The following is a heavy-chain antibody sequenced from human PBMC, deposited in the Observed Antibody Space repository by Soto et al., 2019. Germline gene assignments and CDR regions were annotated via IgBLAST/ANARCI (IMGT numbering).Heavy chain of an antibody. CDR3: ARHGLHGYGDS. D-gene: IGHD5-12*01. CDR2: IYAGDSDT. V-gene: IGHV5-51*01. J-gene: IGHJ5*02. CDR1: GYTFSNYW. Sequence: PGESLKISCKGSGYTFSNYWIGWARQMPGKGLEWMGIIYAGDSDTRYSPSFQGQVIISVDKSINTAYLQWSSLKASDTAMYYCARHGLHGYGDSWGQGTLVTVS.